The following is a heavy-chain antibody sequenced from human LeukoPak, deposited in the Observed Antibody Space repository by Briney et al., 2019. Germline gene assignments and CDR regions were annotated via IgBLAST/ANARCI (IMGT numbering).Heavy chain of an antibody. Sequence: SGTLSLTCAVSGGSISSNNWWSWVRQPPGGGLEWIGEIYHSGNTKYNPSLKSRVTISLDKSNNQFSLKLTSVTAADTAVYFCGSGDSSGWSYEHSYWGQGTQVTVSS. CDR3: GSGDSSGWSYEHSY. V-gene: IGHV4-4*02. D-gene: IGHD6-19*01. CDR1: GGSISSNNW. J-gene: IGHJ4*02. CDR2: IYHSGNT.